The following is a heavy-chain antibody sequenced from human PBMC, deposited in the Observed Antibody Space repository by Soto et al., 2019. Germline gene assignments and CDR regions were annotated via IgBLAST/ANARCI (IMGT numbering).Heavy chain of an antibody. CDR1: GFTFSSYG. D-gene: IGHD5-12*01. Sequence: GGSLRLSCAASGFTFSSYGMHWVRQAPGKGLEWVAVISYDGSNKYYADSVKGRFTISRDNSKNTLYLQMNSLRAEDTAVYYCAKSERWLQLNPFDYWGQGTLVTGSS. V-gene: IGHV3-30*18. J-gene: IGHJ4*02. CDR3: AKSERWLQLNPFDY. CDR2: ISYDGSNK.